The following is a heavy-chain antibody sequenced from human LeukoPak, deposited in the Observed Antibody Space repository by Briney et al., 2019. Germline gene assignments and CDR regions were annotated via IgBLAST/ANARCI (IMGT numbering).Heavy chain of an antibody. V-gene: IGHV3-48*04. CDR3: ASSEPYYYYYGMDV. CDR2: ISSSSSTI. D-gene: IGHD1-14*01. Sequence: PGGSLRLSCAASGFTFSSYSMNRVRQAPGKGLEWVSYISSSSSTIYYADSVKGRFTISRDNAKNSLYLQMNSLRAEDTAVYYCASSEPYYYYYGMDVWGQGTTVTVSS. CDR1: GFTFSSYS. J-gene: IGHJ6*02.